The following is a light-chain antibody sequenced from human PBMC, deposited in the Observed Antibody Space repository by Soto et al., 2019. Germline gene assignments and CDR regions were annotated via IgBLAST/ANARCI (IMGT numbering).Light chain of an antibody. Sequence: IVMTQSPLSLRVTPGEPASISCRSSQSLLHSSGYNYLHWYLQKPGQSPQLLISLGSDRAPGVPERLSASGSCRYCTLKITRVEAEDVGVYYCVHPLQSPWTVGQWTKVDIK. CDR1: QSLLHSSGYNY. CDR2: LGS. J-gene: IGKJ1*01. CDR3: VHPLQSPWT. V-gene: IGKV2-28*01.